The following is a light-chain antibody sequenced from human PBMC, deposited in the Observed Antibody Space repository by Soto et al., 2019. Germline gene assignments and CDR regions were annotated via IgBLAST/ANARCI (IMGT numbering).Light chain of an antibody. CDR3: QQLNSYPIT. Sequence: IQLFQSPSSLSASVGDRVTITCRASQGISSYLAWYQQKPGIAPKLLIYAASTLQSGVPSRFSGSGSGTDFTLTISSLQPEDFATYYCQQLNSYPITFGQGTRLEIK. J-gene: IGKJ5*01. CDR1: QGISSY. V-gene: IGKV1-9*01. CDR2: AAS.